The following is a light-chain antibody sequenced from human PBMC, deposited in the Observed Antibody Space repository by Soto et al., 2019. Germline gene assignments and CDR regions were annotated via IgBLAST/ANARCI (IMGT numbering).Light chain of an antibody. CDR2: QTS. V-gene: IGKV3D-20*01. CDR3: QQYGGSHSIT. J-gene: IGKJ5*01. CDR1: QYINTR. Sequence: EILLTQSPATLSSFPGDRVTLSCGGSQYINTRLAWYQHRPGQAPRLLIYQTSIRAAGIPARFSASGTGTDFTLAIRRLEPEDSAVYYCQQYGGSHSITFGHGTRLEIK.